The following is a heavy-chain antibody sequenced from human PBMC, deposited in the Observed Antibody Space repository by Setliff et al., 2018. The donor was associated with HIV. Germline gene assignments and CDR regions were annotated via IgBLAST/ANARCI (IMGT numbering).Heavy chain of an antibody. V-gene: IGHV3-30*02. D-gene: IGHD6-19*01. CDR2: IGFDGSND. CDR1: GFTFTTFG. J-gene: IGHJ5*02. Sequence: PGGSLRLSCAASGFTFTTFGMHWVRQAPGKGLEWVAFIGFDGSNDYYADSVRGRFIISRDDSKKTAYLQMSSLRAEDTAMYYCLLPCTSGWHNWADPWGQGTLVTVSS. CDR3: LLPCTSGWHNWADP.